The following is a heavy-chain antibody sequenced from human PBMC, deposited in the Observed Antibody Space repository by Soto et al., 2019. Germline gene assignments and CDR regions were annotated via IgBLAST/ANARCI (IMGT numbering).Heavy chain of an antibody. CDR1: GFNVSRNY. CDR2: IYNDGRT. V-gene: IGHV3-66*01. J-gene: IGHJ3*02. Sequence: EVQVVESGGGLVQPGGSLRLSCAASGFNVSRNYMAWVRLAPGRGLEWVSFIYNDGRTADVDSVKGRFIISKDPSKNTLSLQMNSLRVEDTAVYYCARSTPMAIGDSFDIWGRGTAVIVSS. CDR3: ARSTPMAIGDSFDI. D-gene: IGHD2-21*01.